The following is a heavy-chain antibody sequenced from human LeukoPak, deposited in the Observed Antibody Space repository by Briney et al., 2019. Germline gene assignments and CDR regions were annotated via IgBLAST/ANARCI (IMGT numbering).Heavy chain of an antibody. J-gene: IGHJ5*02. V-gene: IGHV4-59*01. Sequence: PSETLSLTCTVSVGSISSYYWSWIRQPPGKGLEWIGYIYYSGSSNYNPSLKSQVTISVDTSKNQFSLKVSSVTAADTAVYYCARNARYNWFDPWGQGTLVTVSS. CDR2: IYYSGSS. CDR1: VGSISSYY. CDR3: ARNARYNWFDP.